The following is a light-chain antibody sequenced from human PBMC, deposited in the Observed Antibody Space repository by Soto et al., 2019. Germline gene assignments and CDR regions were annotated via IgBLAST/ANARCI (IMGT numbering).Light chain of an antibody. V-gene: IGKV3-15*01. CDR2: GAS. CDR1: QSVSSN. Sequence: EIVMTQSPATLSVSPGERATLSCRASQSVSSNLAWYQQKPGQAPRLLIYGASTRATGIPARFSGSGSGTESTLIISSLQSEDFAVYYCQQRSNWPPITFGQGTRLEI. J-gene: IGKJ5*01. CDR3: QQRSNWPPIT.